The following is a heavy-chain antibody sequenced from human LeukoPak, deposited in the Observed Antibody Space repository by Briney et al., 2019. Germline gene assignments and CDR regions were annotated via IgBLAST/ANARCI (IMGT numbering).Heavy chain of an antibody. CDR1: GYTFTSYG. D-gene: IGHD3-3*01. J-gene: IGHJ4*02. V-gene: IGHV1-18*01. CDR3: ARGQTPTYYDFWSGYSYYFDY. Sequence: ASVKVSCKASGYTFTSYGISWVRQAPGQGLEWMGWISAYNGNTNYAQKLQGRVTMTTDTSTCTAYMELRSLRSDDTAVYYCARGQTPTYYDFWSGYSYYFDYWGQGTLVTVSS. CDR2: ISAYNGNT.